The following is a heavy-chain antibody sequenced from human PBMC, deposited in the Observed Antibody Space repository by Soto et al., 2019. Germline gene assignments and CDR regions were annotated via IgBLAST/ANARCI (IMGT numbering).Heavy chain of an antibody. Sequence: GGSLRLSCTASGFTFGDYAMSWFRQAPGKGLEWVGFIRSKAYGGTTEYAASVKGRFTISRDDSKSIAYLQMNSLKTEDTAVYYCTRGDSSGWYPLPFDYWGQGTLVTVSS. CDR2: IRSKAYGGTT. J-gene: IGHJ4*02. D-gene: IGHD6-19*01. CDR3: TRGDSSGWYPLPFDY. V-gene: IGHV3-49*03. CDR1: GFTFGDYA.